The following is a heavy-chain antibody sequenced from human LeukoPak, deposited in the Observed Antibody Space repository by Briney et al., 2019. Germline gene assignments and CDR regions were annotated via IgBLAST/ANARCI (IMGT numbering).Heavy chain of an antibody. CDR2: IYYSGST. D-gene: IGHD3-22*01. Sequence: SQTLSLTCTVSGGSISSGDYYWSWIRQPPGKGLEWIGYIYYSGSTYYNPSLKSRVTISVDTSKNQFSLKLSSVTAADTAVYYCARDSSYYDSRGPDAFDIWGQGKMVTVFS. CDR1: GGSISSGDYY. V-gene: IGHV4-30-4*01. CDR3: ARDSSYYDSRGPDAFDI. J-gene: IGHJ3*02.